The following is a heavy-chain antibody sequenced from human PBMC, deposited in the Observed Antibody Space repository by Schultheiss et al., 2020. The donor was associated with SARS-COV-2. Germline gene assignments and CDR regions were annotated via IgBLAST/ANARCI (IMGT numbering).Heavy chain of an antibody. CDR2: MNPNSGNR. J-gene: IGHJ4*02. CDR3: ARHCLFGELCGPFDY. CDR1: GYTFTSYG. Sequence: ASVKVSCKASGYTFTSYGISWVRQAPGQGLEWMGWMNPNSGNRGYAQKFQGRVTMTRDTSISTAYMELSRLRSDDTAVYYCARHCLFGELCGPFDYWGQGTLVTVSS. D-gene: IGHD3-10*02. V-gene: IGHV1-8*02.